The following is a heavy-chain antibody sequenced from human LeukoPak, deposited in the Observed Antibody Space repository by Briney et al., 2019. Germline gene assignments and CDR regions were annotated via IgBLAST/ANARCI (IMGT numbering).Heavy chain of an antibody. D-gene: IGHD2-15*01. CDR3: ARTGYCSGGSCYGFDY. CDR1: GFTFSSDG. CDR2: IWYDGSNK. Sequence: PGGSLRLSCAASGFTFSSDGMHWGRQAPGKGLEWVAVIWYDGSNKYYADSVKGRFTISRDNSKNTLYLQMNSLRAEDTAVYCCARTGYCSGGSCYGFDYWGQGTLVTVSS. V-gene: IGHV3-33*01. J-gene: IGHJ4*02.